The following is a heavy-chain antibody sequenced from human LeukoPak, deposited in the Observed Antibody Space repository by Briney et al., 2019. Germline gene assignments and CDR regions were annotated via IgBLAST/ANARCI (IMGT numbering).Heavy chain of an antibody. D-gene: IGHD7-27*01. CDR3: ARELGRNAFDV. CDR1: GYTFSDNH. CDR2: ISPKSGGT. V-gene: IGHV1-2*02. J-gene: IGHJ3*01. Sequence: GASVKVSCKASGYTFSDNHMYWIRQAPGQGLECMGWISPKSGGTNYAQKFQGRITMTGDTSISTGYMELTSLRSDDTAVYHCARELGRNAFDVWGQGTMVTVSS.